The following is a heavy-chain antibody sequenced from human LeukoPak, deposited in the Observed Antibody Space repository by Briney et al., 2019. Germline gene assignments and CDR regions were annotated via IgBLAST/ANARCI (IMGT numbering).Heavy chain of an antibody. J-gene: IGHJ5*02. Sequence: GGSLRLSCAASGFTFSDFGMHWVRQAPGKGLEWVAIVWYDGNNKYYADSVKGRFTISRYNSKNTVYLQMNSLRAEDTALYYCAKGGSSIAGWFDPWGQGTLVTVSS. CDR1: GFTFSDFG. D-gene: IGHD1-26*01. V-gene: IGHV3-33*06. CDR2: VWYDGNNK. CDR3: AKGGSSIAGWFDP.